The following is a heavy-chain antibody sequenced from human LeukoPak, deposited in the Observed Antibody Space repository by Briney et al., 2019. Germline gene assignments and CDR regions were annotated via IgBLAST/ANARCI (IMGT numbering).Heavy chain of an antibody. J-gene: IGHJ4*02. CDR3: AGRARYRSSFPLDF. Sequence: GESLRISCHTSGFILRTYWIAWVRQKPGKGLEWMGIVDPTDPDVAYSPSFQGHVTMSTDTSISTVYLQWSSLEASDTAVYFCAGRARYRSSFPLDFWGQGTLVTVSS. D-gene: IGHD6-13*01. CDR2: VDPTDPDV. V-gene: IGHV5-10-1*01. CDR1: GFILRTYW.